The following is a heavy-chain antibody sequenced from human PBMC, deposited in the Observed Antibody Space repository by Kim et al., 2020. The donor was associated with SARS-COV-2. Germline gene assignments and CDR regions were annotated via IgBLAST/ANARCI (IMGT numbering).Heavy chain of an antibody. CDR2: INSDGSST. J-gene: IGHJ4*02. D-gene: IGHD5-18*01. CDR3: AREPWRQIEEYYFDY. Sequence: GGSLRLSCAASGFTFSSYWMHWVRQAPGKGLVWVARINSDGSSTSYADSVKGRFTISRDNAKNTLYLQMNSLRAEDTAVYYCAREPWRQIEEYYFDYWGQGTPVTVPS. CDR1: GFTFSSYW. V-gene: IGHV3-74*01.